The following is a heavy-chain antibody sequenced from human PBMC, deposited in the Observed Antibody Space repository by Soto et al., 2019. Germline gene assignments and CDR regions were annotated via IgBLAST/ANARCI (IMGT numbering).Heavy chain of an antibody. V-gene: IGHV3-30-3*01. J-gene: IGHJ6*02. CDR3: ASGCGGDCSPPYYYYGMDV. CDR2: ISYDGSNK. D-gene: IGHD2-21*02. Sequence: GGSLRLSCAAPGFTFSSYAMHWVRQAPGKGLEWVAVISYDGSNKYYADSVKGRFTISRDNSKNTLYLQMNSLRAEDTAVYYCASGCGGDCSPPYYYYGMDVWGQGTTVTVSS. CDR1: GFTFSSYA.